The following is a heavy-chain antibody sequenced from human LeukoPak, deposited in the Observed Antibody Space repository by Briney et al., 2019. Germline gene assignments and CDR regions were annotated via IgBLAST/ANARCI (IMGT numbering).Heavy chain of an antibody. J-gene: IGHJ5*02. D-gene: IGHD6-6*01. CDR2: IYYSGST. CDR3: VRDYRQLAEKGWFDP. Sequence: PSETLSLTCTVSGGSISSYYWSWIRQPPGKGLEWIGYIYYSGSTNYNPSLKSRVTISVDTSKNQFSLKLSSVTAADTAVYYCVRDYRQLAEKGWFDPWGQGTLVTVSS. CDR1: GGSISSYY. V-gene: IGHV4-59*01.